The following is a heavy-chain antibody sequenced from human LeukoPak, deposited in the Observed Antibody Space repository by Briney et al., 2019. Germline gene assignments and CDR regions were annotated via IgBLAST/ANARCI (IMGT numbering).Heavy chain of an antibody. CDR3: ARDRYSGYNLDDAFDI. V-gene: IGHV1-2*02. Sequence: ASVKVSCKASGYTFTGYYMHWVRQAPGQGLEWMGWINPNSGGTNYAQKFQGRVTMATDTSTSTAYMELRSLRSDDTAVYYCARDRYSGYNLDDAFDIWGQGTMVTVSS. J-gene: IGHJ3*02. CDR2: INPNSGGT. D-gene: IGHD5-12*01. CDR1: GYTFTGYY.